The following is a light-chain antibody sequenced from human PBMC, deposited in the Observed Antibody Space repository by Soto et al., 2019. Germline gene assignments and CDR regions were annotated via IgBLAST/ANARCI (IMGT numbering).Light chain of an antibody. CDR2: GAS. J-gene: IGKJ4*01. Sequence: ELVLTQSPGTLSLSPGARATLSCRASQSVSSSYLAWYQQKPGQAPRLLIYGASSRATGIPDRFSGSGSGTDFTRTISRLETEDFAVYYGQQYGSSPLTFGGGTKVEIK. CDR3: QQYGSSPLT. V-gene: IGKV3-20*01. CDR1: QSVSSSY.